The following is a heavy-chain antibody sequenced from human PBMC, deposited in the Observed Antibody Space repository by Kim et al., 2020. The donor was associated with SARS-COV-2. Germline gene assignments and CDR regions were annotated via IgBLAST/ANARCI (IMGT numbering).Heavy chain of an antibody. Sequence: YGNSVMGRFTVSRDSAVNAVYLQMNSLRVEDTAVYYCTKGVHWSTPRPHSWGQGTLVTVSS. CDR3: TKGVHWSTPRPHS. D-gene: IGHD1-1*01. J-gene: IGHJ4*02. V-gene: IGHV3-9*01.